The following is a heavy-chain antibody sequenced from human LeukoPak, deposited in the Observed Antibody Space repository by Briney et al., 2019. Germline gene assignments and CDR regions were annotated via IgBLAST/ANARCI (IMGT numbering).Heavy chain of an antibody. Sequence: ASVKVSCKASGGTFTSYGISWVRQAPGQGLEWMGWISAYNGNTNYAQKLQGRVTMTTDTSTSTAYMELRSLRSDDTAVYYCARDLYCSSTSCYTVYFDYWGQGTLVTVSS. D-gene: IGHD2-2*02. CDR2: ISAYNGNT. CDR3: ARDLYCSSTSCYTVYFDY. V-gene: IGHV1-18*01. J-gene: IGHJ4*02. CDR1: GGTFTSYG.